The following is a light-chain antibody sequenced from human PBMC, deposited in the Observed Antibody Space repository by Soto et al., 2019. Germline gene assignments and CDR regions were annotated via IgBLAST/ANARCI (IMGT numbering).Light chain of an antibody. CDR3: QQYNNWPPIT. J-gene: IGKJ5*01. V-gene: IGKV3-15*01. Sequence: EIVMTQSPATLSVSPRERATLSCRASQSVSSNLAWYQQKPGQAPRLLIYETSTRATGIPARFSGSGSETEFTLTISSLQSEDFAIYYCQQYNNWPPITFGQGTRLEIK. CDR2: ETS. CDR1: QSVSSN.